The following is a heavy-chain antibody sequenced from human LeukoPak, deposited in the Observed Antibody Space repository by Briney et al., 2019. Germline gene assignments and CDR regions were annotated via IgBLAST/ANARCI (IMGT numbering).Heavy chain of an antibody. CDR2: IYTSGST. J-gene: IGHJ4*02. CDR1: GGSISSGSYY. D-gene: IGHD6-19*01. V-gene: IGHV4-61*02. CDR3: ARGSGWYYH. Sequence: KPSETLSLTCTVSGGSISSGSYYWSWIRQPAGKGLEWIGRIYTSGSTNYNPSLKSRVTISVDTSKNQFSLKLSSVTAADTAVYYCARGSGWYYHWGQGTMVTVSS.